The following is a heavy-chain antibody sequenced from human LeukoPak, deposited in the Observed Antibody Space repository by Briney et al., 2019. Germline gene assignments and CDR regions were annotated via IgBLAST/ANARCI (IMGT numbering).Heavy chain of an antibody. Sequence: GGSLRLSCAASGFTFSNYAMHWVRQAPGKGLEWLAVITSDGIEQHYADSVRGRLTISRDNSIKTLFLQMNSLGTDDTAVYYCARDGPYFGDYPYYFDYWGQGTLVTVSS. CDR1: GFTFSNYA. J-gene: IGHJ4*02. V-gene: IGHV3-30*04. CDR2: ITSDGIEQ. CDR3: ARDGPYFGDYPYYFDY. D-gene: IGHD4-17*01.